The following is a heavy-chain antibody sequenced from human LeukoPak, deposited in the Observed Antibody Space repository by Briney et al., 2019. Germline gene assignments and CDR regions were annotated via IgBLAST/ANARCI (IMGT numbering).Heavy chain of an antibody. V-gene: IGHV4-59*08. CDR1: GVSLNNDY. D-gene: IGHD2-21*02. Sequence: PPETLSLTCTVSGVSLNNDYWSWIRQSPGKGLEWIGLIYYNGNTNYNPSLRSRVTISVDTSKNQFSLKLSSVTAADTAVYYCARHLRGVMTCFDYWGRGTRVTVSS. J-gene: IGHJ4*02. CDR2: IYYNGNT. CDR3: ARHLRGVMTCFDY.